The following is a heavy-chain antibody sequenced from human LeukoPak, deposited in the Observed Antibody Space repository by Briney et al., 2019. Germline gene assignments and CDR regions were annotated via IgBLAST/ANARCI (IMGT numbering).Heavy chain of an antibody. V-gene: IGHV3-48*03. Sequence: GGSLRLSCAASGFTFSTYEMNWVRQDPGKGLEWISYISSSGSTIYYADSVKGRFTISRDNAKNSLYLQMNSQRVEDTAVYYCARRGLYFDYWGQGNLVTVSS. CDR1: GFTFSTYE. CDR2: ISSSGSTI. CDR3: ARRGLYFDY. J-gene: IGHJ4*02. D-gene: IGHD3-10*01.